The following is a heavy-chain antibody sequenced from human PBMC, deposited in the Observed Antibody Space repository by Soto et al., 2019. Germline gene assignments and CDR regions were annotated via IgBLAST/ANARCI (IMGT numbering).Heavy chain of an antibody. CDR1: GFTFSSYG. CDR2: ISYDGSNK. CDR3: AKDDYGDYGLFDY. Sequence: QVQLVEYGGGVVQPGRSLRLSCAASGFTFSSYGMPWVRQAPGKGLEWVAVISYDGSNKYYADSVKGRFTISRDNSKNTLYLQMNSLRAEDTAVYYCAKDDYGDYGLFDYWGQGTLVTVSS. V-gene: IGHV3-30*18. D-gene: IGHD4-17*01. J-gene: IGHJ4*02.